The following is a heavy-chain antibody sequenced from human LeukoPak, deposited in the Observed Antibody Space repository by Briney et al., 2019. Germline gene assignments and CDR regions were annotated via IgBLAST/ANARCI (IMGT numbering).Heavy chain of an antibody. Sequence: ASVTVSCTASGYTFTSYDINWVRQAPGQGLEWMGWMNPNSGNTGYAQKFQGRVTMTRNTSISTAYMELSSLRSEDTAVYYCARPVRQWLVRALGYWGQGTLVTVSS. CDR2: MNPNSGNT. D-gene: IGHD6-19*01. V-gene: IGHV1-8*01. CDR3: ARPVRQWLVRALGY. CDR1: GYTFTSYD. J-gene: IGHJ4*02.